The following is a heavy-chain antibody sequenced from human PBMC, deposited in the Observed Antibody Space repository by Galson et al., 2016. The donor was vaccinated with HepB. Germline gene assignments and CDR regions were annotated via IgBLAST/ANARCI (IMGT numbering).Heavy chain of an antibody. J-gene: IGHJ4*02. Sequence: SLRLSCAASGFTFSSYAMSWVRQAPGKGLEWVSAISGSVGSTYYADSVKGRFTISRDNSKNTLYLQMNSLRAEDTAVYYCAKGRHWNYLGYFDYWGQGTLVTVSS. CDR3: AKGRHWNYLGYFDY. CDR1: GFTFSSYA. CDR2: ISGSVGST. D-gene: IGHD1-7*01. V-gene: IGHV3-23*01.